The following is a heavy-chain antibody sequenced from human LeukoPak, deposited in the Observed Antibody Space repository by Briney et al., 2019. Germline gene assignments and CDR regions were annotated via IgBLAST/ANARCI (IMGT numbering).Heavy chain of an antibody. CDR3: ARDVDRDYYYGMDV. J-gene: IGHJ6*02. Sequence: GGSLRLSCAASGFTFSTYSINWVRQAPGKGLEWVSVIYSGGSTYYADSVKGRFTISRDNSKNTLYLQMNSLRAEDTAVYYCARDVDRDYYYGMDVWGQGTTVTVSS. V-gene: IGHV3-53*01. CDR1: GFTFSTYS. CDR2: IYSGGST.